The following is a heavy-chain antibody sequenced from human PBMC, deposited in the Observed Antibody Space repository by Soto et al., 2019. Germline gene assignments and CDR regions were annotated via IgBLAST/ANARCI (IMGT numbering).Heavy chain of an antibody. J-gene: IGHJ4*02. V-gene: IGHV1-18*01. D-gene: IGHD1-1*01. CDR1: GYTFTSYG. Sequence: QVHLVQSGAEVKKPGASVKVSCKASGYTFTSYGITWVRQAPGQGLEWMGWISAHNGNTDYAQKLQGRVIVPRDTPTSTAYMGRRSLRSDDTAVYYCARGRYGDYGGRGALVTVSS. CDR3: ARGRYGDY. CDR2: ISAHNGNT.